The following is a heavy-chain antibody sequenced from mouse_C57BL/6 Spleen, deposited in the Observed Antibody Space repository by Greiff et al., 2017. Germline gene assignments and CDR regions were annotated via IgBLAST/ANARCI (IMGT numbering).Heavy chain of an antibody. CDR2: IYPGSGNT. J-gene: IGHJ4*01. CDR1: GYTFTDYY. D-gene: IGHD2-5*01. CDR3: ARSRDSNPIYAMDY. V-gene: IGHV1-76*01. Sequence: QVHVKQSGAELVRPGASVKLSCKASGYTFTDYYINWVKQRPGQGLEWIARIYPGSGNTYYNEKFKGKATLTAEKSSSTAYMHLSSLTSEDSAVYFCARSRDSNPIYAMDYWGQGTSVTVSS.